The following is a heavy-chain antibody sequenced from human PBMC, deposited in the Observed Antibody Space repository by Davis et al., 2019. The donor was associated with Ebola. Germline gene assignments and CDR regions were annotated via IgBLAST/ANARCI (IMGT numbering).Heavy chain of an antibody. V-gene: IGHV4-39*01. CDR2: INYSGRT. D-gene: IGHD4-17*01. CDR1: GGSMSSSGYY. Sequence: MPSETLSLTCTVPGGSMSSSGYYWGWIRQPPGKGLEWIGSINYSGRTYYNPSLKSRVTISVDTSKNQFSLKLSSVTAADTAVYYCARRGNGLYGMDVWGKGTTVTVSS. CDR3: ARRGNGLYGMDV. J-gene: IGHJ6*04.